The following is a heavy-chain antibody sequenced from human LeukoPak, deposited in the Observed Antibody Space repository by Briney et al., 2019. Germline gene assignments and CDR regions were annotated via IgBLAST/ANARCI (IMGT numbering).Heavy chain of an antibody. J-gene: IGHJ1*01. CDR2: ISNAGGST. Sequence: GGSLRLSCAASGFSFNTYAMSWVRQAPGKGLEWVSAISNAGGSTYFADSVKGRFTISRDKSKNTLSLQMNSLRAEDTAVYYCAQQVGYCSSGSCYFTYWGQGTLVTVSS. CDR3: AQQVGYCSSGSCYFTY. V-gene: IGHV3-23*01. D-gene: IGHD2-15*01. CDR1: GFSFNTYA.